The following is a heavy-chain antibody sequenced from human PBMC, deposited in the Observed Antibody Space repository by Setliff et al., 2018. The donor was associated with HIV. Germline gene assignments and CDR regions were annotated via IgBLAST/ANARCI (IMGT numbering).Heavy chain of an antibody. CDR2: INHSGST. CDR1: GGSFSGYY. CDR3: ARVGANCSGGSCYSLGHDY. Sequence: SETLSLTCAVYGGSFSGYYWSWIRQPPGKGLEWIGEINHSGSTNYNPSLKSRVTISVDTSKNQSSLKLSSVTAADTAVYYCARVGANCSGGSCYSLGHDYWGQGTLVTVSS. J-gene: IGHJ4*02. D-gene: IGHD2-15*01. V-gene: IGHV4-34*01.